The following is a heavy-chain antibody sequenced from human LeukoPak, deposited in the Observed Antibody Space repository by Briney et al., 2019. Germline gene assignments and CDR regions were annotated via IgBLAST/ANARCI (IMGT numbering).Heavy chain of an antibody. CDR1: GFTFSSYA. Sequence: PGGSLRLSCAASGFTFSSYAMSWVRQAPGKGLEWVSTISGSGGSTYYADSVKGRFTISRDNSKNTLYLQMNSLRAEDTAVYYCSKRLSGSSGWYPDNDCYFDLWGRGTLVTVSS. CDR2: ISGSGGST. V-gene: IGHV3-23*01. D-gene: IGHD6-19*01. J-gene: IGHJ2*01. CDR3: SKRLSGSSGWYPDNDCYFDL.